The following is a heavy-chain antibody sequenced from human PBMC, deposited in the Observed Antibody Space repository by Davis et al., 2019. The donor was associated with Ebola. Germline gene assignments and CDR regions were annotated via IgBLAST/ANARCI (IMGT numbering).Heavy chain of an antibody. CDR2: IFSNDEK. CDR3: ARGTPEYSGWSFALDP. Sequence: SGPTLVKPTETLTLTCTVSGFSLSNARMGVSWIRQPPGKALEWLAHIFSNDEKFYNTSLKSRLTISKDTSKSQVVLTMTNMDPVDTATYYCARGTPEYSGWSFALDPWGQGTLVTVSS. V-gene: IGHV2-26*01. J-gene: IGHJ5*02. CDR1: GFSLSNARMG. D-gene: IGHD6-19*01.